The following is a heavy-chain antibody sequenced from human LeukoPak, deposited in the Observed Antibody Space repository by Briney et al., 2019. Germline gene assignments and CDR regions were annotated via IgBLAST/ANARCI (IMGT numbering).Heavy chain of an antibody. J-gene: IGHJ4*02. CDR2: ISSSSSYI. CDR3: ARDIQLLPRPADY. V-gene: IGHV3-21*01. D-gene: IGHD5-18*01. CDR1: GFTFSSYS. Sequence: PGGSLRLSCAASGFTFSSYSMNWVRQAPGKGLEWVSSISSSSSYIYYADSVKGRFTISRDNAKNSLYLQMNSLRAEDTAVYYCARDIQLLPRPADYWGQGTLVTVSS.